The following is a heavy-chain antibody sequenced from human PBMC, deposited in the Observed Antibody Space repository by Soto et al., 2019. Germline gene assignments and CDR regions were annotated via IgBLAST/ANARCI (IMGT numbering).Heavy chain of an antibody. CDR1: GGSISSYY. J-gene: IGHJ2*01. CDR2: IYYSGST. CDR3: ARATGTVTRPYWYFDL. D-gene: IGHD4-17*01. Sequence: QVQLQESGPGLVKPSETLSLTCTVSGGSISSYYWSWIRQPPGKGLEWIGCIYYSGSTNYNPSLKSRVTISVDTSKNQFSRKLSSVTAADTAVYYCARATGTVTRPYWYFDLWGRGTLVTVSS. V-gene: IGHV4-59*01.